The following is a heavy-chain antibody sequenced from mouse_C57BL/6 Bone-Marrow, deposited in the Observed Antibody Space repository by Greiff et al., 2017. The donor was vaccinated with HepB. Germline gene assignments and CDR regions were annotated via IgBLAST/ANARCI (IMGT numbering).Heavy chain of an antibody. CDR1: GYTFTSYW. D-gene: IGHD1-1*01. CDR3: ARRGDYYDSRYFDY. CDR2: IYPGSGST. J-gene: IGHJ2*01. Sequence: VQLQQPGAELVKPGASVKMSCKASGYTFTSYWITWVKQRPGQGLEWIGDIYPGSGSTNYNEKFKSKATLTVDTSSSTAYMQLSSLTSEDSAVSYCARRGDYYDSRYFDYWGQGTTLTVSS. V-gene: IGHV1-55*01.